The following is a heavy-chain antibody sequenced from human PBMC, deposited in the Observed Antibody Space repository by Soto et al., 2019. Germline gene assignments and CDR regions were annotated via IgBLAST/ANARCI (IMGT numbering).Heavy chain of an antibody. Sequence: PSETLSLTCSVSGDSISSNNYYCGWILHPPGKALEWIGSIYYSGSTYYNPSLKSRVTIYGDTSKNQFALKLSHVPAADTAVYYCARQGITMIVVVVTDNWFDPWGQGTLVTVSS. CDR3: ARQGITMIVVVVTDNWFDP. CDR2: IYYSGST. CDR1: GDSISSNNYY. D-gene: IGHD3-22*01. V-gene: IGHV4-39*01. J-gene: IGHJ5*02.